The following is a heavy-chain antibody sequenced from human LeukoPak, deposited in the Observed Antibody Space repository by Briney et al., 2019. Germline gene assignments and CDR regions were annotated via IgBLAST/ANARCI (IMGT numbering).Heavy chain of an antibody. Sequence: GGSLRLSCAASGFTVSSNYMTWVRQAPGKGLEWVSVIYSGGNTYYADSVKGRFTICRDNTKNTLYLKMNNLRADDTAVYYCARDVGFIVGATPGAFDIWGKGTMVTVSS. CDR1: GFTVSSNY. V-gene: IGHV3-66*01. CDR3: ARDVGFIVGATPGAFDI. CDR2: IYSGGNT. J-gene: IGHJ3*02. D-gene: IGHD1-26*01.